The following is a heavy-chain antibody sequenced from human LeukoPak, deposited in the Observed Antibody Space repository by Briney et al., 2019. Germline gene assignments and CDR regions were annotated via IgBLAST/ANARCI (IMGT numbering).Heavy chain of an antibody. V-gene: IGHV3-23*01. J-gene: IGHJ4*02. CDR2: ISGSGVST. Sequence: GGSLRLSCAASGFTFSSYSMNWVRQPPGKGLEWVSAISGSGVSTYYADSVKGRFTISRDNSKNTLYLQMNSLRAEDTAVYYCAKARAVWGSYILWGQGTLVTVSS. CDR1: GFTFSSYS. D-gene: IGHD3-16*01. CDR3: AKARAVWGSYIL.